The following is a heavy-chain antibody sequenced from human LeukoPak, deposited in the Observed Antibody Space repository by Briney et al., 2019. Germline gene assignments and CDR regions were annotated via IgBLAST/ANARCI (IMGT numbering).Heavy chain of an antibody. CDR1: GFTFSSYAM. CDR2: IFHNGST. J-gene: IGHJ5*02. Sequence: SGGSLRLSCAASGFTFSSYAMSWVRQPPGKGLEWIGEIFHNGSTNNNPSLKSRVIISVDKSKNQFSLRLSSVTAADTAVYYCARGKSSSWYFWLDPWGQGTLVTVSS. D-gene: IGHD6-13*01. CDR3: ARGKSSSWYFWLDP. V-gene: IGHV4-4*02.